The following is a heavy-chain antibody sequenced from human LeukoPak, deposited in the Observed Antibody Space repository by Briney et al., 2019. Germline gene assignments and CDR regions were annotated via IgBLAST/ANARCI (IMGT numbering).Heavy chain of an antibody. CDR2: IKSDESRT. V-gene: IGHV3-74*01. D-gene: IGHD4-11*01. CDR1: GFXFSSYG. J-gene: IGHJ4*02. Sequence: GGSLRLSCAASGFXFSSYGIHWVRQGPGKGLVWVSYIKSDESRTNYADSVEGRFTISRDNAKNTLYLQMNSLGAEDTAVYYCARGRLGYSDCWGQGTLVTVSS. CDR3: ARGRLGYSDC.